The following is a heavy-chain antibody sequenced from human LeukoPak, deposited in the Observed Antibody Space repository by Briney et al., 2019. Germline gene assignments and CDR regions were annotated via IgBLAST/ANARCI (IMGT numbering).Heavy chain of an antibody. D-gene: IGHD3-10*01. CDR1: GYTFTSYA. V-gene: IGHV7-4-1*02. Sequence: ASVKVSCKASGYTFTSYAMNWVRQAPGQGLEWMGWINTNTGNPTYAQGFTGRFVFSLDTSVSTAYLQISSLKAEDTAVYYCARAFRGYYYGSGRQTTENWFDPWGQGTLVTVSS. CDR3: ARAFRGYYYGSGRQTTENWFDP. CDR2: INTNTGNP. J-gene: IGHJ5*02.